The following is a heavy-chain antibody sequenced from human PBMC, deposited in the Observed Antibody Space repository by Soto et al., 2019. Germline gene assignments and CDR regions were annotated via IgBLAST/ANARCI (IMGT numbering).Heavy chain of an antibody. CDR3: AKNGKPPYYYYGMDV. V-gene: IGHV1-18*01. Sequence: GASLKVSCKASGYTFTRYGISWVRQAPGQGLEWMGWISGYNGDTKYAQKFQGRVTMTVDTSTTTAYMELRSLTSDDRAVYYCAKNGKPPYYYYGMDVWGQGTTVTV. CDR1: GYTFTRYG. CDR2: ISGYNGDT. D-gene: IGHD1-26*01. J-gene: IGHJ6*02.